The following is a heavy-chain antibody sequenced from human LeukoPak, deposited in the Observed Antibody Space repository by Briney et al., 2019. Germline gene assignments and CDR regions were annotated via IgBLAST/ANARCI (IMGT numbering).Heavy chain of an antibody. CDR3: AKVTTAFTASSWLFDY. CDR1: GFTFSSYA. D-gene: IGHD6-13*01. J-gene: IGHJ4*02. V-gene: IGHV3-23*01. Sequence: GGSLRLSCAASGFTFSSYAMSWVRQAPGKGLGWVSAIIGRGGSTYYADSVKGRFTISRDNSKNTLYLQMNSLRAEATAVYYCAKVTTAFTASSWLFDYWGQGTLVTVSS. CDR2: IIGRGGST.